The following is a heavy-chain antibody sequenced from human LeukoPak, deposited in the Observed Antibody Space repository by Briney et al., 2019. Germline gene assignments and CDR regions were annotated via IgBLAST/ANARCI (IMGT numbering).Heavy chain of an antibody. CDR2: ISYGGSNK. CDR1: GFTFSCYG. CDR3: AKDGDYESSCYSYFDF. V-gene: IGHV3-30*18. D-gene: IGHD3-22*01. J-gene: IGHJ4*02. Sequence: RSLILSCVSCGFTFSCYGVRGVRHAPRKGVEWVEVISYGGSNKYYAVSVKGRLSISKVKYNSTLCLQSISMRAKDTALYYCAKDGDYESSCYSYFDFWGQGTLVTVSS.